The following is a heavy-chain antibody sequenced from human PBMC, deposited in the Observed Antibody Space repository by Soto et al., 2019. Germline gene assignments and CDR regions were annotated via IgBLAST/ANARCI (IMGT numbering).Heavy chain of an antibody. J-gene: IGHJ2*01. CDR2: IIPFFGTA. D-gene: IGHD1-1*01. CDR3: ARGVEEMATTTAVWSFDL. CDR1: GDTFSSHA. Sequence: QVQLVQSGAEVKKPGSSVKVSCKASGDTFSSHAFGWVRQAPGQGLEWMGGIIPFFGTANYAQKFQGRVAITADESTTTAYMELSSLRSEDTAVHYCARGVEEMATTTAVWSFDLWGRGTLVTVSS. V-gene: IGHV1-69*01.